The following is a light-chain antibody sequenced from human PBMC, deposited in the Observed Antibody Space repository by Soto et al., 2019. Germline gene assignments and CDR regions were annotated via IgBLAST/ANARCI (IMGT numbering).Light chain of an antibody. J-gene: IGKJ1*01. Sequence: DIRLTQSPSTLSASVEDRVTITCRASQNVDNWVAWYQQKPGKAPKFLIYDASNLESGVPSRFSGRGSGTEFTLTISSLQPDDFATYYCQRYNSNSRTFGQGTRV. CDR3: QRYNSNSRT. CDR2: DAS. CDR1: QNVDNW. V-gene: IGKV1-5*01.